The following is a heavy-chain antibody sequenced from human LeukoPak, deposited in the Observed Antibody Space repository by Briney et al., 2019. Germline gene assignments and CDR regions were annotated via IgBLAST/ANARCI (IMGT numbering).Heavy chain of an antibody. CDR3: ARTYYYDSSGYHH. Sequence: GASVKVSCKASGYTLTGYYMHWVRQAPGQGLEWMGWINPNSGGTNYAQKFQGRVTMTRDTSISTAYMELSRLRSDDTAVYYCARTYYYDSSGYHHWGQGTLVTVSS. CDR2: INPNSGGT. V-gene: IGHV1-2*02. D-gene: IGHD3-22*01. CDR1: GYTLTGYY. J-gene: IGHJ5*02.